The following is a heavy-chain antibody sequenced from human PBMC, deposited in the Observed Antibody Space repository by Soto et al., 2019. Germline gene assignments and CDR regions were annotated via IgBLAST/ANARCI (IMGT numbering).Heavy chain of an antibody. CDR3: AKDSGYNYGYFRWFDP. J-gene: IGHJ5*02. D-gene: IGHD5-18*01. CDR2: IFYSGST. V-gene: IGHV4-59*01. CDR1: DTSIRNYY. Sequence: PSETLSLTCTVADTSIRNYYWCWSRQPPGRGLEWIGHIFYSGSTNYNPALKSRVTISVDTSKSQFSLKLSSVTAADTAVYYCAKDSGYNYGYFRWFDPWGQGTLVTVS.